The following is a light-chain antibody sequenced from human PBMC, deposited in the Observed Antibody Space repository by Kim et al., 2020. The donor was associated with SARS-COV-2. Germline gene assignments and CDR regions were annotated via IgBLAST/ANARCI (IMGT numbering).Light chain of an antibody. CDR1: QSVLYSANNKNY. J-gene: IGKJ2*01. CDR2: WAS. CDR3: QQYYSTPYT. Sequence: SATINCKSSQSVLYSANNKNYLAWYQQKPGQPPKLLIYWASTRESGVPDRFSGSGSGTDFTLTISSLQAEDVAVYYCQQYYSTPYTVGQGTKLEI. V-gene: IGKV4-1*01.